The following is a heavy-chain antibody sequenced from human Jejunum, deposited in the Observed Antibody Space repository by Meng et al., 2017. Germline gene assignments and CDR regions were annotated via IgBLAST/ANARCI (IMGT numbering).Heavy chain of an antibody. V-gene: IGHV3-7*01. D-gene: IGHD4/OR15-4a*01. J-gene: IGHJ4*02. CDR1: GFMFSGSW. Sequence: GGSLRLSCAVSGFMFSGSWMSWVRQAPGKGLEWVANMNQDGSNIYYMDSVRGRFTISRDNTKNSLYLQMNILRVEDTAVYYCARDPGYGALDYWGQGRLVTVSS. CDR3: ARDPGYGALDY. CDR2: MNQDGSNI.